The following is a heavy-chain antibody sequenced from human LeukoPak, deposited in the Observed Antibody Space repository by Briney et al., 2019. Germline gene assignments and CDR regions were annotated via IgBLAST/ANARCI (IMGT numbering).Heavy chain of an antibody. J-gene: IGHJ6*03. D-gene: IGHD4-11*01. CDR3: ARIRTYSNYDDYYYYYYMDV. Sequence: GGSLRLSCAASGVTFSDYYMSWIRQAPGKGLEWVSYISSSGSTIYYADSVKGRFAISRDSAKNSLYLQMNSLRAEDTAVYYCARIRTYSNYDDYYYYYYMDVWGKGTTVTVSS. CDR2: ISSSGSTI. V-gene: IGHV3-11*04. CDR1: GVTFSDYY.